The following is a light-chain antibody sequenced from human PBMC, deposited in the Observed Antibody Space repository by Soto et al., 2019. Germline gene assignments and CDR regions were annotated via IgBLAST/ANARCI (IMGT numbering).Light chain of an antibody. CDR2: EVN. CDR1: NSDVGGYNY. V-gene: IGLV2-8*01. Sequence: SLLTQPPSPSGSPGQSVTISCTGTNSDVGGYNYVSWYQQYPGKAPKLIIYEVNERPSGVPDRFSGSKSGNTASLTVSGLQTADEADYYCSSYAGSNWYVFGTGTKVTVL. J-gene: IGLJ1*01. CDR3: SSYAGSNWYV.